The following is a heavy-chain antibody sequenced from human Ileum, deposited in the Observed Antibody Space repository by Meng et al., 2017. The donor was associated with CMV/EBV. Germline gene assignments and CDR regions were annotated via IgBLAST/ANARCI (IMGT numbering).Heavy chain of an antibody. J-gene: IGHJ4*02. Sequence: AASGFTFSSYWMHWVRQAPGKGLVWVSRINSDGSSISYADSVKGRFTISRDNAKNTLYLQMNSLRAEDTAVYYCARNGMGYSNLVDYWGQGTLVTVSS. CDR3: ARNGMGYSNLVDY. D-gene: IGHD4-11*01. CDR2: INSDGSSI. CDR1: GFTFSSYW. V-gene: IGHV3-74*01.